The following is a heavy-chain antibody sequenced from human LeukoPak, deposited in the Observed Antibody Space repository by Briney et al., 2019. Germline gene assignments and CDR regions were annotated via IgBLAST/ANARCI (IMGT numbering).Heavy chain of an antibody. CDR3: ARPRGWAVAGPIDY. CDR2: ISYDGSNK. V-gene: IGHV3-30*04. J-gene: IGHJ4*02. CDR1: GFTFSSYA. D-gene: IGHD6-19*01. Sequence: GRSLRLSCAASGFTFSSYAMHWVRQAPGKGLGWVAVISYDGSNKYYADSVKGRFTISRDNSKNTLYLQMNSLRAEDTAVYYCARPRGWAVAGPIDYWGQGTLVTVSS.